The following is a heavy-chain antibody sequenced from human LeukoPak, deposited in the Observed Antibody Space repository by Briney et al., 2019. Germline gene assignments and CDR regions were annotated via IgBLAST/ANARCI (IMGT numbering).Heavy chain of an antibody. CDR3: AKTPSDYGDYPSWSRFDY. CDR1: GFTLSSYA. CDR2: ISGSGGST. V-gene: IGHV3-23*01. J-gene: IGHJ4*02. Sequence: GGSLRLSCAASGFTLSSYAMSWVRQAPGKGLEWVSAISGSGGSTYYADSVKGRFTISRDNSKNTLYLQMNSLRAEDTAVYYCAKTPSDYGDYPSWSRFDYWGQGTLVTVSS. D-gene: IGHD4-17*01.